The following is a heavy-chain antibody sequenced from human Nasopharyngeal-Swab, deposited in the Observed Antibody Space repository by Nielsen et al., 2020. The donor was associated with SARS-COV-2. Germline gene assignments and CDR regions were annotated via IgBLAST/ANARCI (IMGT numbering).Heavy chain of an antibody. CDR2: IYYSGST. V-gene: IGHV4-39*07. D-gene: IGHD2-2*01. Sequence: SETLSLTCTVSGGSISSSSYYWGWIRQPPGKGLEWIGSIYYSGSTYYNPSLKSRVTISLDTSKNQFSLKLSSVTAADTAVYYCARVKGYQLLSSAAPNWFDPWGQGTLVTVSS. CDR1: GGSISSSSYY. CDR3: ARVKGYQLLSSAAPNWFDP. J-gene: IGHJ5*02.